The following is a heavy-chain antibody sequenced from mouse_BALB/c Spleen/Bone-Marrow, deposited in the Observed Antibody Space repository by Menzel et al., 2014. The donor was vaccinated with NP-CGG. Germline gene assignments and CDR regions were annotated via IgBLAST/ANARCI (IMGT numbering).Heavy chain of an antibody. J-gene: IGHJ3*01. Sequence: EVKLQESGGGLVQPGGSLKLSCAASGFDFSRYWMSWVRQAPGKGLEWIGEINPDSSTISYTPSLKDKFIISRDNAKNTLYLQMSKVRSEDTALYYCARLGYYGSFAYWGQGTLVTVSA. V-gene: IGHV4-1*02. CDR2: INPDSSTI. D-gene: IGHD1-2*01. CDR3: ARLGYYGSFAY. CDR1: GFDFSRYW.